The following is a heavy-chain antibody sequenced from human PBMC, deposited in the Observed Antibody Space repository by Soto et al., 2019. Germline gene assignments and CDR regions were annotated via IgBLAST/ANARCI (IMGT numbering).Heavy chain of an antibody. CDR3: AKDVKGSGSLPSYYYGMDV. D-gene: IGHD3-10*01. Sequence: VQLLESGGGLVQPGGSLRISCAASGFTFSRYAMSWVRQAPGKGLEWVSAISSTGGSTYYGDSLKGRFTISRDNSKHTLYLQMPSLRAEDTALYYCAKDVKGSGSLPSYYYGMDVWGQGTTVTVSS. V-gene: IGHV3-23*01. CDR2: ISSTGGST. CDR1: GFTFSRYA. J-gene: IGHJ6*02.